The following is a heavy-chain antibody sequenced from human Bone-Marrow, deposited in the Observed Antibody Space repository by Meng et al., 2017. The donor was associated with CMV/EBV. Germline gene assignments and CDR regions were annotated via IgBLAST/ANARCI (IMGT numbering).Heavy chain of an antibody. CDR3: ERTLFSFTSVYKYYYYGMDV. CDR2: ISSSGSTI. J-gene: IGHJ6*02. Sequence: GGSLRLSCAASGFTFSDHAMHWVRQAPGKGLEWVSYISSSGSTIYYADFVKGRFTISRDNAKTSLYLQMNSLRSEDTAVHYCERTLFSFTSVYKYYYYGMDVWGQGTTVTVSS. D-gene: IGHD2-2*02. V-gene: IGHV3-48*03. CDR1: GFTFSDHA.